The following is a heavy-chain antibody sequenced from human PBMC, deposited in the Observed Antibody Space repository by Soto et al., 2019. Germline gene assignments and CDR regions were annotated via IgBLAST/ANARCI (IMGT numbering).Heavy chain of an antibody. CDR1: GDSVSSSLYY. Sequence: PSETLSLTCGVSGDSVSSSLYYWTWIRQPPGKGLEWIGYISHSGTTKYNPSLKSPVTISVDTSKNQFSLKVTFVTAADTAVYFCARVSFYYDTSGYAVGWFDPWGQGTPVTVSS. V-gene: IGHV4-61*01. D-gene: IGHD3-22*01. CDR3: ARVSFYYDTSGYAVGWFDP. CDR2: ISHSGTT. J-gene: IGHJ5*02.